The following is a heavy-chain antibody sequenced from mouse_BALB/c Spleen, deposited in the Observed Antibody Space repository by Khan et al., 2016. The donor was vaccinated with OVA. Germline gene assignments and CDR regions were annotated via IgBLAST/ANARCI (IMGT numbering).Heavy chain of an antibody. CDR3: VRDGAYYRNDGGAMEY. CDR1: GYTFTSYT. V-gene: IGHV1-4*01. CDR2: INPSNGYT. J-gene: IGHJ4*01. D-gene: IGHD2-14*01. Sequence: QIQLVQSGAELARPGASVKMSCKASGYTFTSYTIHWIKLRPGQGLEWIGYINPSNGYTNYNQKFKDKATLTADKSSTTAYMQLSSLTSDDSAVYNCVRDGAYYRNDGGAMEYWGQGTSVTVSS.